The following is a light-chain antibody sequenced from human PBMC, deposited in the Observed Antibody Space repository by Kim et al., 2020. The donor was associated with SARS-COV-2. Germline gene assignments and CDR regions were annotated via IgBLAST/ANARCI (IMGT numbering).Light chain of an antibody. CDR2: DVS. Sequence: QSALTQPASVSGSPGQSITISCTGTSSDIGRYNYVSWYQQHPGKAPKLMIYDVSNRPSGISNHFSGSKSGNTASLTISGLQAEDEADYYCSSYTSSSTVVFGGGTQLTVL. V-gene: IGLV2-14*03. CDR1: SSDIGRYNY. J-gene: IGLJ2*01. CDR3: SSYTSSSTVV.